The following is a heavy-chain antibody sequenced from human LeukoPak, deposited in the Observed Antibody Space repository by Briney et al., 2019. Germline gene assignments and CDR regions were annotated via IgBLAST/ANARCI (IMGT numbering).Heavy chain of an antibody. V-gene: IGHV3-23*01. J-gene: IGHJ6*03. CDR3: AKSSSLSGGYFYYMDV. Sequence: GGSLRLSCAASGFTFSSYAMNWVRQVPGKGVEGVSGFSGSNNYTYYADSVKGRLTISRDKYKKTLYMEKNTLRADDTAVYYCAKSSSLSGGYFYYMDVWGKGTTVTVSS. CDR1: GFTFSSYA. CDR2: FSGSNNYT. D-gene: IGHD2-2*01.